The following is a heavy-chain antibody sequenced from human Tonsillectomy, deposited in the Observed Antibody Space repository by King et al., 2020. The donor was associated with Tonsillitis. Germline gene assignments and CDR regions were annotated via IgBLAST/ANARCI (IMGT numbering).Heavy chain of an antibody. CDR1: GFIFSGFG. D-gene: IGHD2-2*01. V-gene: IGHV3-33*01. J-gene: IGHJ3*02. CDR3: ARDLEGGYCSSTSCNDAFDI. Sequence: VQLVESGGGVVQPGRSLRLSCTASGFIFSGFGMHWVRQAPGKGLEWVALIWDDGSNKYYADFVKGRFTISRDNSKNTLYLQMNSLRAEDTAVYYCARDLEGGYCSSTSCNDAFDIWGQGTMVTVSS. CDR2: IWDDGSNK.